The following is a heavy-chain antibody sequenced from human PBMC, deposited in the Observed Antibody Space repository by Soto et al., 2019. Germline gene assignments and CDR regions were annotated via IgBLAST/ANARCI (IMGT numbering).Heavy chain of an antibody. V-gene: IGHV2-5*02. Sequence: QITLKESGPTRVKPTQTLTLTCTFSGFSLTARPVGLAWIRQPPGTALEHLAVIYWDDDKRYNPSLKTTLTIANDTSNNLVFLTMTNVYPGDTATYYCAHRADLNGKWNGDYFDYWGQGALVTVSS. D-gene: IGHD1-1*01. CDR1: GFSLTARPVG. CDR3: AHRADLNGKWNGDYFDY. J-gene: IGHJ4*02. CDR2: IYWDDDK.